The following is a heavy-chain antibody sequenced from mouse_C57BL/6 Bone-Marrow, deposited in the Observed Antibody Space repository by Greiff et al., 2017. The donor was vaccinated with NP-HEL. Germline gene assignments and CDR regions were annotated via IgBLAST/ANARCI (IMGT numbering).Heavy chain of an antibody. J-gene: IGHJ4*01. V-gene: IGHV5-12*01. CDR3: ARHGDTTAYYAMDY. D-gene: IGHD1-2*01. CDR2: ISNGGGST. CDR1: GFTFSDYY. Sequence: EVQLVESGGGLVQPGGSLKLSCAASGFTFSDYYMYWVRQTPEKRLEWVAYISNGGGSTYYPDTVKGRFTISRDNAKNTLYLQMSRLKSEDTAMYYCARHGDTTAYYAMDYWGQGTSVTVSS.